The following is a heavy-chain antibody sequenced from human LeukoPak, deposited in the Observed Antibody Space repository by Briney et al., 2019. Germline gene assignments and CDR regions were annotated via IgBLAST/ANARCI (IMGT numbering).Heavy chain of an antibody. Sequence: SVKVSCKASGGTFSSYAISWVRQAPGQGLEWMGGIIPIFGTANYAQKFQGRVTITADKSTSTAYMELSSLRSEDTAVYYCASQVRGVLYYYYYGTDVWGKGTTVTVSS. CDR1: GGTFSSYA. CDR2: IIPIFGTA. CDR3: ASQVRGVLYYYYYGTDV. V-gene: IGHV1-69*06. D-gene: IGHD3-10*01. J-gene: IGHJ6*04.